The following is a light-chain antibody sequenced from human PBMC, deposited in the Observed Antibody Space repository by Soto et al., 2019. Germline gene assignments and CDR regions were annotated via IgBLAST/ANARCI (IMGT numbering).Light chain of an antibody. CDR1: QGISNH. CDR3: QQSYSTTWT. CDR2: AAS. Sequence: IQMTQPPSSPSASVGDRLTITWRASQGISNHLNWHQQKPGKAPKLLIYAASSLKSGVPSRFSGSGSETDFTLTISSLQPEDFATYSCQQSYSTTWTFGQGTKVDIK. J-gene: IGKJ1*01. V-gene: IGKV1-39*01.